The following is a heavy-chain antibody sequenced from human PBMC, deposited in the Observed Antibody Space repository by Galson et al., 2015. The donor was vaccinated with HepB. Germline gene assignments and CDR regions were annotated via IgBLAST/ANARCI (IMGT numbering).Heavy chain of an antibody. CDR3: ARGFRGYCSSTSCNPKKSVYYFDY. CDR2: INHSGST. CDR1: GGSFSGYY. D-gene: IGHD2-2*01. Sequence: ETLSLTCAVYGGSFSGYYWSWIRQPPGKGLEWIGEINHSGSTNYNPSLKSRVTISVDTSKNQFSLKLSSVTAADTAVYYCARGFRGYCSSTSCNPKKSVYYFDYWGQGTLVTVSS. V-gene: IGHV4-34*01. J-gene: IGHJ4*02.